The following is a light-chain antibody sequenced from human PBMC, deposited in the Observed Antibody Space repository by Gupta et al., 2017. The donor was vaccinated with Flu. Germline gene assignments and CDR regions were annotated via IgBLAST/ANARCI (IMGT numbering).Light chain of an antibody. CDR2: EVS. J-gene: IGLJ3*02. Sequence: HSALTQPASVSGSPGQSITISCTGDYSNLGTYDLVSWYQQITGKEPIVVSWEVSRRASGVSNRFSGSKSGTTALMNISGLQPDDDAYYYCYSYQGRKDFVLGGGTRVTVL. CDR1: YSNLGTYDL. V-gene: IGLV2-23*02. CDR3: YSYQGRKDFV.